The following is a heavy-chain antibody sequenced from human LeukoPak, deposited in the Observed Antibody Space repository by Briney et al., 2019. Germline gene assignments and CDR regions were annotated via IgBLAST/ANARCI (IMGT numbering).Heavy chain of an antibody. J-gene: IGHJ4*02. CDR2: VSDDGSNK. CDR1: GFTFSSYA. D-gene: IGHD6-13*01. V-gene: IGHV3-30*04. Sequence: GGSLRLSCAASGFTFSSYAMHWVRQAPGKGLEWVAVVSDDGSNKCYADSVKGRFTISRDNSKNTLYLQMNSLRAEDTAVYYCARVEQQLVGFRCVYFDYWGQGTLVTVSS. CDR3: ARVEQQLVGFRCVYFDY.